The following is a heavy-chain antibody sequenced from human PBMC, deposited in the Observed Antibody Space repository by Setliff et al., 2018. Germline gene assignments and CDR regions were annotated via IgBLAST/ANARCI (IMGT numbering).Heavy chain of an antibody. V-gene: IGHV1-69*05. Sequence: SVKVSCKASGGTFSSYGVSWVRQAPGQGLEWMGGTIPMFGSTNYAQKFQGRVTIMTDESTSTAYMEVSSLRYEDTAVYYCAREGVDTRSSTDYRYYMDVWGKGTTVTVS. CDR3: AREGVDTRSSTDYRYYMDV. CDR2: TIPMFGST. CDR1: GGTFSSYG. J-gene: IGHJ6*03. D-gene: IGHD2-15*01.